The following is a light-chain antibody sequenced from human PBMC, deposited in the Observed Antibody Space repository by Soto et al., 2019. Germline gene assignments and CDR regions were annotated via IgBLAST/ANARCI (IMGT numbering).Light chain of an antibody. CDR3: SSYAGGIKWV. Sequence: QSALTQPPSASGSPGQSVTISCTGTSSDVGGYNFVSWYQQHPGKAPKFMIYEVSKRPSGVPDRFSGSKSGNTASLTVSGLQAEDEAEYYCSSYAGGIKWVFGGGTKLPVL. CDR2: EVS. J-gene: IGLJ3*02. V-gene: IGLV2-8*01. CDR1: SSDVGGYNF.